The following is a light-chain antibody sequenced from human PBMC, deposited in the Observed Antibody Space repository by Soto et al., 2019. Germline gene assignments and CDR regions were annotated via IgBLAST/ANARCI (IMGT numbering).Light chain of an antibody. CDR2: RNN. CDR3: QSLDTALSSSI. J-gene: IGLJ2*01. Sequence: QSVLTQPPSVSGAPGQRVTISCTGTSSNIGAYYDVNWYQIVPGKAPKLLISRNNNRPSEVPDRFSGSKSDTSASLAITGLQSEDEAEYYCQSLDTALSSSIFGGGTKLTVL. V-gene: IGLV1-40*01. CDR1: SSNIGAYYD.